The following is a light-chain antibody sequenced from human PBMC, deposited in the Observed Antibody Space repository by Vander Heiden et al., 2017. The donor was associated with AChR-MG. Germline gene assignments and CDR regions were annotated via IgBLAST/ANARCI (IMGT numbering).Light chain of an antibody. J-gene: IGLJ2*01. CDR2: EVI. CDR1: DSDIGGYNF. V-gene: IGLV2-8*01. Sequence: QSALTQPPSAPGSPGQSVTISCTETDSDIGGYNFVSWYQQHPGKAPKLVIYEVIKRPSGVPDRFSGSKSGNTASLTVSGLQAEDEADYYCSSYVGSNNLVFGGGTKLTVL. CDR3: SSYVGSNNLV.